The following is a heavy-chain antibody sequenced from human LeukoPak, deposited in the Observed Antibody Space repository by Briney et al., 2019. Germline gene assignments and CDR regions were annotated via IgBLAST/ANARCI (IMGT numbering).Heavy chain of an antibody. CDR1: GGSFSGYY. CDR2: INHSGST. D-gene: IGHD4-17*01. Sequence: PSETLSLTCAVYGGSFSGYYWSWIRQPPGKGLEWIGEINHSGSTNYNPSLKSRVTISVDTPKNQFSLKLSSVTAADTAVYYCASNSEAEDYGDYAGAFDIWGQGTMVTVSS. J-gene: IGHJ3*02. V-gene: IGHV4-34*01. CDR3: ASNSEAEDYGDYAGAFDI.